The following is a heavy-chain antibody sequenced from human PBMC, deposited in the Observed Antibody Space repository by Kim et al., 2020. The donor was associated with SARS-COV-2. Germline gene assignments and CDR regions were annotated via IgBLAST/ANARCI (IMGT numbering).Heavy chain of an antibody. J-gene: IGHJ4*02. CDR3: ATDSARAY. CDR1: GYSLTELY. V-gene: IGHV1-24*01. Sequence: ASVKVSCKPSGYSLTELYIHWVRQAPGQGLEWVGRLDSEDGETTYAQNLQGRVTMTEDTSTDTAYMQLSVLRSDDTAVYYCATDSARAYWGEGSLATVST. D-gene: IGHD3-10*01. CDR2: LDSEDGET.